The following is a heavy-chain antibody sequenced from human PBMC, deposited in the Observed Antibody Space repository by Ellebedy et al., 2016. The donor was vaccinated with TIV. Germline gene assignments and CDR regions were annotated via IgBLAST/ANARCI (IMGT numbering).Heavy chain of an antibody. D-gene: IGHD2-8*01. J-gene: IGHJ3*01. Sequence: PGGSLRLSCAASGFTFTTYWMSWVRQAPGKGLEWVSNIRQDGSDTNYVDSVKGRFTISRDNAKNSLYLQMNGLRAEDTAVYYCARNQMLIYDVFNVWGQGTVVTVSS. CDR1: GFTFTTYW. CDR2: IRQDGSDT. CDR3: ARNQMLIYDVFNV. V-gene: IGHV3-7*03.